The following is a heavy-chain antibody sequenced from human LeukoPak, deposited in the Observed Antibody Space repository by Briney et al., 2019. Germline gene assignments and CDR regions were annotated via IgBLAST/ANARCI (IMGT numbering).Heavy chain of an antibody. CDR1: GGSISSGSYY. Sequence: SETLSLTCTVSGGSISSGSYYWSWIRQPAGKGLEWIGRIYTSGSTNYNPSLKSRVTISVDTSKNQFSLKLSSVTAADTAVYYCARNLCDSLSDWFDPWGQGTLVTVSS. CDR3: ARNLCDSLSDWFDP. V-gene: IGHV4-61*02. CDR2: IYTSGST. D-gene: IGHD6-6*01. J-gene: IGHJ5*02.